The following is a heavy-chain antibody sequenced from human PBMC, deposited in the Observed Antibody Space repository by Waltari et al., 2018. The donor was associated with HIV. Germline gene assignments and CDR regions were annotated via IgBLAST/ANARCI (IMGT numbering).Heavy chain of an antibody. J-gene: IGHJ4*01. CDR3: ARNWYESSNYWGF. V-gene: IGHV1-18*01. CDR1: GYTFANYA. CDR2: ITPYNGNT. Sequence: QVQLVQCGAEEQQPGASVKVYRQASGYTFANYAISWMRQAPGQGLEWMGWITPYNGNTNYAQKVQGRVTMTTDTATSTAYMELRSLRSDDTAVYYCARNWYESSNYWGFWGHGTLVTVSS. D-gene: IGHD3-22*01.